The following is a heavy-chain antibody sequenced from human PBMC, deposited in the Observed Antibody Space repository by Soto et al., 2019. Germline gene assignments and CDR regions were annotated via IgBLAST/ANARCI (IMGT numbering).Heavy chain of an antibody. V-gene: IGHV3-30-3*01. CDR2: MSFDGITT. CDR1: GFSFSNFP. D-gene: IGHD3-3*01. Sequence: QVQLVESGGGVVQPGGSLRLSCAASGFSFSNFPMHWFRQAPGKGLEWVAVMSFDGITTYYADSVKGRFTVSRDNSQNTLYLRVSSLRDEDTAVYFWAREGPDAFWSSWNSDYWGKGTLVTVSS. CDR3: AREGPDAFWSSWNSDY. J-gene: IGHJ4*02.